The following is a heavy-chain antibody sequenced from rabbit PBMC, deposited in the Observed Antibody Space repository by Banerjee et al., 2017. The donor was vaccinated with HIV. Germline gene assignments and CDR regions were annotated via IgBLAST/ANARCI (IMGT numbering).Heavy chain of an antibody. V-gene: IGHV1S40*01. CDR3: TRGYVGGFNL. J-gene: IGHJ4*01. D-gene: IGHD5-1*01. Sequence: QSLEESGGDLVKPGASLTLTCTASGFSFSSSYYMCWVRQAPGKGLEWIACIDAGSSGSTYYASWAKGRFTISKTSSTTMTLQMTSLTAADTATYFCTRGYVGGFNLWGPGT. CDR1: GFSFSSSYY. CDR2: IDAGSSGST.